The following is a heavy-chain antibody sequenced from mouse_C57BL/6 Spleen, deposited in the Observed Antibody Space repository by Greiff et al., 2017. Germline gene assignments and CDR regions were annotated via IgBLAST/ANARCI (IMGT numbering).Heavy chain of an antibody. V-gene: IGHV1-62-2*01. CDR2: FYPGSGSI. Sequence: VQLQQSGAELVKPGASVKLSCKASGYTFTEYTINWVKQRSGQGLEWIGWFYPGSGSIKYNEKFKDKATLTADKSSSSVYMELSRLTSEDSAVXYCARHEEGDDYVAWCAYWGQGTLVTVSA. CDR1: GYTFTEYT. CDR3: ARHEEGDDYVAWCAY. D-gene: IGHD2-4*01. J-gene: IGHJ3*01.